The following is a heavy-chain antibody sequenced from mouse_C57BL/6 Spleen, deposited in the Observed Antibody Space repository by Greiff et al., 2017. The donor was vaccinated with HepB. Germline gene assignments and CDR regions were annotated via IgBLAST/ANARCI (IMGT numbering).Heavy chain of an antibody. CDR1: GYTFTSYW. D-gene: IGHD3-3*01. CDR2: IDPSDSYT. Sequence: QVQLQQPGAELVKPGASVKLSCKASGYTFTSYWMQWVNQRPGQGLEWIGEIDPSDSYTNYNQKFKGKATLTVDTSSSTAYMQLSSLTSEDSAVYYCARGGDLDYWGQGTTLTVSS. V-gene: IGHV1-50*01. J-gene: IGHJ2*01. CDR3: ARGGDLDY.